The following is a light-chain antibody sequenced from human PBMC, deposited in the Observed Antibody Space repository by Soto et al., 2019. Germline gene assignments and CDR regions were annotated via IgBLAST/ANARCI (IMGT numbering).Light chain of an antibody. CDR2: NTD. V-gene: IGLV8-61*01. CDR1: SGSVSTTYY. CDR3: VLYMGSGISV. Sequence: QAVVTQEPSFSVSPGGTVTLTCGLSSGSVSTTYYPRWYQQTPGQAPRTLIYNTDIRSSGVPDRFSCSILGNKAALTITGAQADDESDYYCVLYMGSGISVFGGGTKLTVL. J-gene: IGLJ3*02.